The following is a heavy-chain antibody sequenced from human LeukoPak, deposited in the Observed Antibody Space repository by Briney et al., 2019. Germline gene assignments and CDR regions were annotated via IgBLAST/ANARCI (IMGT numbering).Heavy chain of an antibody. CDR1: GFNFSGSA. CDR3: TSSGVIPWAPGYYYYMDV. D-gene: IGHD3-22*01. Sequence: GGSLRLSCAASGFNFSGSAMHWVRQASGKGLDWVGRIRSKANSYATAYAASVKGRFTISRDDSKNTAYLQMNSLKTEDTAVYYCTSSGVIPWAPGYYYYMDVWGKGTTVTISS. V-gene: IGHV3-73*01. J-gene: IGHJ6*03. CDR2: IRSKANSYAT.